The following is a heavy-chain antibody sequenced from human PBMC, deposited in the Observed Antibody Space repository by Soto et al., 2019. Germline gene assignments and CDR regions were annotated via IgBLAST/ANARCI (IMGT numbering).Heavy chain of an antibody. V-gene: IGHV5-51*01. CDR3: AASIFYYGMDV. CDR2: IYPGDSET. J-gene: IGHJ6*02. Sequence: GESLKISCKGSGYTFTNYWIGWVRQMPGKVLEWMGIIYPGDSETKYNPSFQGQVTISADMSINTTYLQWSSLKASDTAIYYCAASIFYYGMDVWGQGTTVTVSS. CDR1: GYTFTNYW.